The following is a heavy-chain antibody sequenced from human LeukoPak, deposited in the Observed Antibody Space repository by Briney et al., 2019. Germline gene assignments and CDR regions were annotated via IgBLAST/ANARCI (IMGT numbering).Heavy chain of an antibody. V-gene: IGHV3-7*01. CDR3: ARATWELPFDY. Sequence: GGSLRVSCAASGFTFSSYWMSWVRQAPGKGLEWVANIKQDGSQKYYVDSVKGRFTISRDNAKNALYLQMNSLRAEDTAVYYCARATWELPFDYWGQGTLVTVSS. CDR2: IKQDGSQK. J-gene: IGHJ4*02. CDR1: GFTFSSYW. D-gene: IGHD1-26*01.